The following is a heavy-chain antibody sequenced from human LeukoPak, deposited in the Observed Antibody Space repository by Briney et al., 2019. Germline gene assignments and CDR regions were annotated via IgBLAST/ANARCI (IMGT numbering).Heavy chain of an antibody. D-gene: IGHD2-2*01. J-gene: IGHJ4*02. Sequence: GPGGSLRLSCTASGFAFDEHGMSWFRQVPGKGLEWVSGINWSGGSTGYADPLRGRFTISRDNAKNSLYLQMDSLRAEDTALYYCARAPITSPFYFDYWGQGTLVTVSS. V-gene: IGHV3-20*04. CDR1: GFAFDEHG. CDR3: ARAPITSPFYFDY. CDR2: INWSGGST.